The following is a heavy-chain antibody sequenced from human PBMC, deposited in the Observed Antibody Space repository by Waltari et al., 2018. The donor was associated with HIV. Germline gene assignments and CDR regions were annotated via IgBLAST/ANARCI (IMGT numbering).Heavy chain of an antibody. CDR2: MRRPGSFM. CDR3: ARDGLGSSWSLNWFDP. V-gene: IGHV3-21*01. J-gene: IGHJ5*02. Sequence: EVQLVESGGGLVKPGGSLRLSREASGFPFSTYCMNWVRQAPGKGPGWVRPMRRPGSFMYYADSVKARLTIARDQPKNSLYRQMDSLRADDTSVYYCARDGLGSSWSLNWFDPWGQGIQVTVSS. D-gene: IGHD6-13*01. CDR1: GFPFSTYC.